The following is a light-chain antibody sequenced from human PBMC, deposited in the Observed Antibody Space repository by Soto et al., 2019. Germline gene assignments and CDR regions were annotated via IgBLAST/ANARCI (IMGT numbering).Light chain of an antibody. Sequence: EILLTQSPATLSLSPGERATLSCRASQSISSYLAWYQQKPGQAPRLLIYDASNRATGIPARFSGSGSGTDFTLTISSLEPEDFALYYCQQRSNWPLTFGPGTKVDIK. J-gene: IGKJ3*01. CDR1: QSISSY. CDR2: DAS. V-gene: IGKV3-11*01. CDR3: QQRSNWPLT.